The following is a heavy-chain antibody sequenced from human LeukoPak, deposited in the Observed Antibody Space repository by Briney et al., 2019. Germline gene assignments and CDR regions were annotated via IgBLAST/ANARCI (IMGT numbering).Heavy chain of an antibody. CDR2: MYYSGST. CDR3: ARERDGYKNRYYYYGMGV. CDR1: GGSIAGFY. J-gene: IGHJ6*02. V-gene: IGHV4-59*12. D-gene: IGHD5-24*01. Sequence: SETLSLTCTVSGGSIAGFYWSWFRQSPGKGLEWIAYMYYSGSTYYNPSLKSRVSLSVDTSKNQFSLKLSSVTAADTAVYYCARERDGYKNRYYYYGMGVWGQGTTVTVSS.